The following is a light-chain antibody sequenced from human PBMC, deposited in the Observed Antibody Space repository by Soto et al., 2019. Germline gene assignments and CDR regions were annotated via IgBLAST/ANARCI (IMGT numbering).Light chain of an antibody. J-gene: IGKJ2*01. V-gene: IGKV1-12*01. Sequence: DIQMTQSPSSVSASVGDRVTITCRASQGIGSWLAWYQRKPGKAPKLLIYGASSLQSGVPSRFSGSGSGTDFTLTISSLQPEDFATYYCQQANSLPYTFGQGTRLEMK. CDR3: QQANSLPYT. CDR2: GAS. CDR1: QGIGSW.